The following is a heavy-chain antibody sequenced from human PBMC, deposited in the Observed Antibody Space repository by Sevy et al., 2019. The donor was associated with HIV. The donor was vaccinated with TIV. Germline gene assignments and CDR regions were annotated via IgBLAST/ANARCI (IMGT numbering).Heavy chain of an antibody. CDR3: VQEIWANNNV. Sequence: GGSLRLSCAASGFTFNVYSMNWVRQAPGKGLEWVSSITSSFSINYASSVKGRFTISRENAKKSLYLQMNSLRADDTAVYYCVQEIWANNNVWGQGTTVTVS. J-gene: IGHJ6*02. V-gene: IGHV3-21*01. CDR1: GFTFNVYS. CDR2: ITSSFSI. D-gene: IGHD1-20*01.